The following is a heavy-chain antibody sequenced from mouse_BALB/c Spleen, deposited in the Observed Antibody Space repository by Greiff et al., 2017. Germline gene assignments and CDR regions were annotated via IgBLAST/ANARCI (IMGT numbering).Heavy chain of an antibody. J-gene: IGHJ4*01. V-gene: IGHV14-3*02. CDR1: GFNIKDTY. CDR2: IDPANGNT. CDR3: ARLWPHYYAMDD. D-gene: IGHD1-1*02. Sequence: VQLKQSGAELVKPGASVKLSCTASGFNIKDTYMHWVKQRPEQGLEWIGRIDPANGNTKYDPKFQGKATITADTSSNTAYLQLSSLTSEDTAVYYCARLWPHYYAMDDWGQGTSVTVSS.